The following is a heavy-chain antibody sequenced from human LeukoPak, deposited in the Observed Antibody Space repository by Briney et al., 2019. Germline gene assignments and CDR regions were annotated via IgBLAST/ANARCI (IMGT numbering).Heavy chain of an antibody. V-gene: IGHV3-7*03. CDR2: IHQNGGTE. J-gene: IGHJ4*02. Sequence: PGGSLRLSCAASGFTVSTTYMSWVRQAPGEGLEWVACIHQNGGTEYYVDSVKGRFAISRDNTKNSLYLQMNSLTIEDTAVYYCARDLSSRDAYWGQGTLVTVSS. CDR1: GFTVSTTY. CDR3: ARDLSSRDAY. D-gene: IGHD6-13*01.